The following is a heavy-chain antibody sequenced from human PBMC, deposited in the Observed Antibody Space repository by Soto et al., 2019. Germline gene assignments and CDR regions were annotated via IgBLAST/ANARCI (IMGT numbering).Heavy chain of an antibody. CDR3: AKQWGGSCYSAFDY. CDR2: ICGSGSST. CDR1: GFTFNSYA. Sequence: EVQVLESGGGLVQPGGSLRLSCAASGFTFNSYAMSWVRQAPGKGLEWISSICGSGSSTVYADSVKGRFSISRDDSKNTLYLQVNSLRAEDTAVYYCAKQWGGSCYSAFDYWGQGTLVTVSS. D-gene: IGHD2-2*01. V-gene: IGHV3-23*01. J-gene: IGHJ4*02.